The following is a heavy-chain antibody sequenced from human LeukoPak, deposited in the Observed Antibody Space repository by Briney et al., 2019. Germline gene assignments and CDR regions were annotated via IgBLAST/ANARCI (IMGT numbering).Heavy chain of an antibody. Sequence: PGGSLRLSCAASGFTFSTYGMHWVRQAPGKGLEWVAVISYDGSNKYYADSVNGRFSISRDNSKNTLYLQMNSLRAEDTAVYYCAKPQISYDSSGDYYGLDVWGQGTTVTVSS. CDR3: AKPQISYDSSGDYYGLDV. CDR1: GFTFSTYG. CDR2: ISYDGSNK. V-gene: IGHV3-30*18. D-gene: IGHD3-22*01. J-gene: IGHJ6*02.